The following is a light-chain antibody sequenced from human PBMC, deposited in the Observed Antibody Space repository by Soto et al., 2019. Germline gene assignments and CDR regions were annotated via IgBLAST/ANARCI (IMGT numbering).Light chain of an antibody. CDR1: SSDVGVYNH. V-gene: IGLV2-14*01. Sequence: QSALTQPASVSGSPGQSITISCTGTSSDVGVYNHVSWYQQHPGKAPKLMIYDVSNRPSGISTRFSGSKSGDTASLTISGLQAEDEADYYCSSYTTTSIPGVFGGGTKLTVL. CDR2: DVS. CDR3: SSYTTTSIPGV. J-gene: IGLJ3*02.